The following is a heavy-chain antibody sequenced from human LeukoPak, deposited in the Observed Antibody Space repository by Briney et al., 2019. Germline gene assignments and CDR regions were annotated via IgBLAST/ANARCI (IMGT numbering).Heavy chain of an antibody. Sequence: GGSLRLSCAAPGFSFSYYGIHWVRQAPGKGLEWVAFVRFDGNDKFYSESVKGRFTISKDTSRNKVFLQMKSLRLDDTAVYYCGQPLMRDRWFGESWGQGTRVTVSS. V-gene: IGHV3-30*02. CDR1: GFSFSYYG. CDR3: GQPLMRDRWFGES. J-gene: IGHJ5*02. CDR2: VRFDGNDK. D-gene: IGHD3-10*01.